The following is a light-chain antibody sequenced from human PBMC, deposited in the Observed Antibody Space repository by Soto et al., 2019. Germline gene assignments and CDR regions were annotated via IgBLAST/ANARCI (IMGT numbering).Light chain of an antibody. CDR2: DAS. CDR1: QSVSSY. J-gene: IGKJ1*01. V-gene: IGKV3-11*01. Sequence: EIVLTQSPATLSLSPGERATLSCRASQSVSSYLAWYQQKPSQAPRFLFYDASNRATGIPARFSGSGSGTDFTLTISSLEPEDFAVYYCQQYVATLWTFGQGTKVDIK. CDR3: QQYVATLWT.